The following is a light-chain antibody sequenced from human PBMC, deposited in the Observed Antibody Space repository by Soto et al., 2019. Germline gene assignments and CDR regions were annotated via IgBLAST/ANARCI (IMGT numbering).Light chain of an antibody. Sequence: EIVLTQSPGTLSLSPGERATLSCRASQSVSSSHLAWYQQKPGQAPRLLIYSASSRATGIPDRFSGSGSGTDFTLTISRLEPEDFAVYYCQRYGGFGQGTRWISN. CDR2: SAS. CDR1: QSVSSSH. V-gene: IGKV3-20*01. CDR3: QRYGG. J-gene: IGKJ1*01.